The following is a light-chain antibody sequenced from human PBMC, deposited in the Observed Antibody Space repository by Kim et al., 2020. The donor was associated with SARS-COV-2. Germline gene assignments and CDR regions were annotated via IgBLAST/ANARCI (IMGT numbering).Light chain of an antibody. CDR1: QSVSSSY. J-gene: IGKJ4*01. V-gene: IGKV3-20*01. CDR3: QQYGYSLS. CDR2: GAS. Sequence: FTPGESAPLSCRASQSVSSSYLAWYQLKPGQAPRLLIYGASSRATGIPDRFSGSGSGTDFTLTISRLEPEDFAVYYCQQYGYSLSFGGGTKVDIK.